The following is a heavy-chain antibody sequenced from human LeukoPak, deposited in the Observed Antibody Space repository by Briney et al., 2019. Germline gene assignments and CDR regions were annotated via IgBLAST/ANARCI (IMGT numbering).Heavy chain of an antibody. D-gene: IGHD5-12*01. J-gene: IGHJ4*02. CDR1: GYTFTSYD. CDR2: IIPIFGTA. V-gene: IGHV1-69*05. Sequence: SVKVSCKASGYTFTSYDINWVRQATGQGLEWMGRIIPIFGTANYAQKFQGRVTITTDESTSTAYMELSSLRSEDTAVYYCARELGWLREDDYPNYFDYWGQGTLVTVSS. CDR3: ARELGWLREDDYPNYFDY.